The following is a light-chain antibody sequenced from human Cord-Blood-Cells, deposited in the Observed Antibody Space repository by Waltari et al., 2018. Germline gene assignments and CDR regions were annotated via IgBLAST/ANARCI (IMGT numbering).Light chain of an antibody. V-gene: IGKV1-39*01. CDR1: QSISSY. CDR2: AAS. CDR3: QQSYSTPVT. Sequence: DIQMTQSPSSLYASVEDRVTITCRASQSISSYLNWYQQKPGKAPKRLIYAASSLQSGVPSRFSGSGSWTDFTLTISSLQPGDCATYYWQQSYSTPVTFGPGTKLDIK. J-gene: IGKJ3*01.